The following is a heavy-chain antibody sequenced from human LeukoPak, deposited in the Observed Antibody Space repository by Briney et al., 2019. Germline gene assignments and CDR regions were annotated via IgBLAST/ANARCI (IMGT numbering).Heavy chain of an antibody. CDR3: ARDQHWYSSSWSYLDY. V-gene: IGHV3-33*01. CDR2: LWYDGSNK. D-gene: IGHD6-13*01. CDR1: GFTFSSYC. J-gene: IGHJ4*02. Sequence: GGAPGLSFAASGFTFSSYCMQWGRPAPGKGVGGGGVLWYDGSNKYYADSVKGRFTISRDDSKNTLYLQMNSLRAEDTAVYYCARDQHWYSSSWSYLDYWGQGTLVTVSS.